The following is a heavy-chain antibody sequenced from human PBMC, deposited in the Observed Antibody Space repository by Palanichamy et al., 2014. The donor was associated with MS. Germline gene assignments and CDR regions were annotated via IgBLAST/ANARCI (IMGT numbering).Heavy chain of an antibody. Sequence: GSTYYNPSLKSRVTISVDTSKNQFSLKLSSVTAADTAVYYCARGVDWFDPWGQGTLVTVSS. D-gene: IGHD2-15*01. V-gene: IGHV4-30-2*05. CDR2: GST. J-gene: IGHJ5*02. CDR3: ARGVDWFDP.